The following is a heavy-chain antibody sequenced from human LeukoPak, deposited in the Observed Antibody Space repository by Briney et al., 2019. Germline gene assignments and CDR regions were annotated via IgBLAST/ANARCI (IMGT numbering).Heavy chain of an antibody. D-gene: IGHD3-10*01. V-gene: IGHV3-30*15. CDR3: ARDMIRGQPDYLDY. CDR1: GFMFTGFA. Sequence: SLSLSCAASGFMFTGFAMHWVRQAPGKGLQWMAVISYDGKVKFYGYSVKGRFTISRDDSKNMLYLQMSSLRPEDTAVYYCARDMIRGQPDYLDYWGQGTLVTVSS. CDR2: ISYDGKVK. J-gene: IGHJ4*02.